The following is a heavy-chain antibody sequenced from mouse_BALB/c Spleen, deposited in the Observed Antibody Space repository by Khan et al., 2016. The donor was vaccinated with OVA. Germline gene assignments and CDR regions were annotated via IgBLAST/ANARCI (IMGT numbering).Heavy chain of an antibody. Sequence: VQLKQSGPGLVQPSQSLSITCTVSGFSLTSYGVHWVRQSPGKGLEWLGVIWSGGSTDYNAAFISRLSISKDNSKSQVFFKMNSLQADDTAIYYCAREPFAYWGQGTLVTVSA. J-gene: IGHJ3*01. CDR3: AREPFAY. CDR1: GFSLTSYG. V-gene: IGHV2-4-1*01. CDR2: IWSGGST.